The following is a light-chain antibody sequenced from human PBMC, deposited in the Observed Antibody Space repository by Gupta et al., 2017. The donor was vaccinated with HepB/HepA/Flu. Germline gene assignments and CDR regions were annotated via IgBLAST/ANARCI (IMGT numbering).Light chain of an antibody. Sequence: EFVLTQSPATLSRSPGERASLSCRASENVDNELAWYHQRPGQPPTFLIYDASVRATDVPARFSGSGSWTEFTLNIDRRAPEDIGVYYCRHRHTWPLTFGRGTXVEI. CDR1: ENVDNE. CDR3: RHRHTWPLT. V-gene: IGKV3-11*01. CDR2: DAS. J-gene: IGKJ3*01.